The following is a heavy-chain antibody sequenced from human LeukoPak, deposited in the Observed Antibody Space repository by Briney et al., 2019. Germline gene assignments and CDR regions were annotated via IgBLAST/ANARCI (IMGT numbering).Heavy chain of an antibody. J-gene: IGHJ5*02. CDR2: ISSSSSYI. Sequence: PGESLRLSCAASGFTFSSYSMNWVRQAPGKGLEWVSSISSSSSYIYYADSVKGRLTISRDNAKNSLYLQMNSLRAEDTAVYYCAKDQKQYYDFWSGHNNWFDPWGQGTLVTVSS. D-gene: IGHD3-3*01. CDR1: GFTFSSYS. V-gene: IGHV3-21*04. CDR3: AKDQKQYYDFWSGHNNWFDP.